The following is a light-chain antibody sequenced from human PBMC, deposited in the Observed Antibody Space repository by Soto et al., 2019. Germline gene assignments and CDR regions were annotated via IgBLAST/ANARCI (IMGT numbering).Light chain of an antibody. V-gene: IGLV1-40*01. Sequence: QSVLTQPPSVSGAPGQRVTISCTGSSSNAGAGYDVHWYQQLPGRAPKLLIYRNTNRPSGVSDRFSASKSGTSASLAITGLQAEDEADYYCSSYTSSSTLDVFGTGTKLTVL. CDR2: RNT. J-gene: IGLJ1*01. CDR1: SSNAGAGYD. CDR3: SSYTSSSTLDV.